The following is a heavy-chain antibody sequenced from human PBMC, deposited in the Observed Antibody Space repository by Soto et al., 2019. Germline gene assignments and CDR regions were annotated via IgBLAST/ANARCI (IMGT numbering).Heavy chain of an antibody. CDR2: VYYSGST. D-gene: IGHD7-27*01. J-gene: IGHJ3*02. V-gene: IGHV4-59*01. CDR3: ARDWGHDAFDI. Sequence: PSETLSLTCTVSGGSISSYHWSWIRQSPGKGLEWIGWVYYSGSTNYNPSLKSRVTISVDTSKNQFSLKLSSVTAADTAVYYCARDWGHDAFDIWGRGTMVTVSS. CDR1: GGSISSYH.